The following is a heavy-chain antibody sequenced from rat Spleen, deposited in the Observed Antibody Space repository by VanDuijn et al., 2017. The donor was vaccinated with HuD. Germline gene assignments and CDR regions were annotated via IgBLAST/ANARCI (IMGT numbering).Heavy chain of an antibody. V-gene: IGHV5-25*01. CDR1: GFTFSNYG. J-gene: IGHJ2*01. CDR3: ARENYYSGDY. D-gene: IGHD1-1*01. Sequence: EVQLVESGGGLVQPGRSMKLSCAASGFTFSNYGMAWVRQAPKKGLEWVAYISFDGGSTYYQYSVKGRFTISRDNAKSTLYLQMDSLRSEDTATYYCARENYYSGDYWGQGVMVTVSS. CDR2: ISFDGGST.